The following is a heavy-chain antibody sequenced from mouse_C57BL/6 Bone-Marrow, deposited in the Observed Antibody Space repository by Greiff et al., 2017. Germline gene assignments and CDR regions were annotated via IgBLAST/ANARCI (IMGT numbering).Heavy chain of an antibody. J-gene: IGHJ2*01. CDR3: ARHGGFDY. CDR2: ISSGGSYT. CDR1: GFTFSSYG. V-gene: IGHV5-6*02. Sequence: EVMLVESGGDLVKPGGSLKLSCAASGFTFSSYGMSWVRQTPDKRLEWVATISSGGSYTYYPDSVKGRFTISRDNAKNTLYLQMSSLKSEDTAMYYCARHGGFDYWGQGTTLTVSS.